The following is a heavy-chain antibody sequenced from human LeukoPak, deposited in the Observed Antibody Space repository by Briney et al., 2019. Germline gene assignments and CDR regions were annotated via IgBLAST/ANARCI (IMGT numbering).Heavy chain of an antibody. J-gene: IGHJ4*02. V-gene: IGHV3-11*04. CDR3: ARGCAVPAATIPY. D-gene: IGHD2-2*01. Sequence: GGSLRLSCAPSGFTFSDYYMSWIREAPGKGPEGVSYISSSGSTIYYADSVKGRFTISRDNAKNSLYLQMNSLRAENTAVYYCARGCAVPAATIPYWGQGTLVTVSS. CDR1: GFTFSDYY. CDR2: ISSSGSTI.